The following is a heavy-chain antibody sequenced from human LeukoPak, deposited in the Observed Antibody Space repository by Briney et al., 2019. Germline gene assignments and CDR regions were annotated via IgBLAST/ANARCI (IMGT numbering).Heavy chain of an antibody. CDR2: ISGSGGST. J-gene: IGHJ5*02. D-gene: IGHD2-15*01. V-gene: IGHV3-23*01. CDR1: GFTFSSYA. CDR3: ARDGPPRSPTSGWFDP. Sequence: GGSLRLSCAASGFTFSSYAMSWVRQAPGKGLEWVSAISGSGGSTYYAGSVQGRFTISRDNSKNTVYLQMSSLRAEDTAVYYCARDGPPRSPTSGWFDPWGQGTLVTVSS.